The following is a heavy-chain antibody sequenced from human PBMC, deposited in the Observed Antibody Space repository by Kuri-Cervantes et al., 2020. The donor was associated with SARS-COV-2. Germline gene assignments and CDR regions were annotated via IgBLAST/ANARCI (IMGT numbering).Heavy chain of an antibody. J-gene: IGHJ4*02. Sequence: GGSLRLSCAASGFTFSSYGMHWVRQAPGKGLEWVAVISYDGSNKYYADSVKGRFTISRDNSKNTLYLQMNSLRAEDTAVYYCAKDLCGGDCPPLDYWGRGTLVTVSS. V-gene: IGHV3-30*18. D-gene: IGHD2-21*01. CDR1: GFTFSSYG. CDR3: AKDLCGGDCPPLDY. CDR2: ISYDGSNK.